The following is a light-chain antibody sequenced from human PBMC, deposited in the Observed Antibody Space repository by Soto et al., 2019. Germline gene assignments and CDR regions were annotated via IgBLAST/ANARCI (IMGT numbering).Light chain of an antibody. J-gene: IGKJ1*01. V-gene: IGKV1-5*03. CDR1: QSISSW. CDR3: QQYNSFIWT. Sequence: DIQMTQSPSNLSASVGDRVTIICRASQSISSWLAWYQQKPGKAPKLLISKASNLDSGVPSRFSGSGSGTEFNLTISSLQPEDFATYYCQQYNSFIWTFGRGTKVDIK. CDR2: KAS.